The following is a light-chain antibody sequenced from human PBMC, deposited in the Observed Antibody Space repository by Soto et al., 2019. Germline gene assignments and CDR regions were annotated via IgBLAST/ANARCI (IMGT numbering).Light chain of an antibody. Sequence: EILLTQSPATLSVSPGERATLSCRASQSISSNLAWYQQKPGQAPRLLMFRTSSRATGFPARFSGSGSGTEFTLSISSLQSEDFAVYYCKQYKEWPPFTFGQGTRLEI. CDR1: QSISSN. CDR2: RTS. CDR3: KQYKEWPPFT. J-gene: IGKJ5*01. V-gene: IGKV3-15*01.